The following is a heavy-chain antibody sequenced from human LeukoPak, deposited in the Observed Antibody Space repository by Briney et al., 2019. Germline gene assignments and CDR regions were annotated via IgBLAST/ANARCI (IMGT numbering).Heavy chain of an antibody. V-gene: IGHV1-2*02. CDR2: INPNSGGT. CDR3: ARDGRGLSSGSSNYYYYYYIDV. CDR1: GYTFTGYY. D-gene: IGHD3-10*01. Sequence: ASVKVSCKASGYTFTGYYMHWVRQAPGQGLEWMGWINPNSGGTNYAQKFQGRVTMTRDTSISTAYMELSRLRSDDTAVYYCARDGRGLSSGSSNYYYYYYIDVWGKGTTVTISS. J-gene: IGHJ6*03.